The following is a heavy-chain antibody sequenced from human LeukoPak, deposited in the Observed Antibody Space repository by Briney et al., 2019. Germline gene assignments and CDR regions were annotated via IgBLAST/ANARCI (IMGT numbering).Heavy chain of an antibody. Sequence: AAVKVSCKASGYIFTGNYIHWVRQAPGQGLEWVGWMNPHSGVTDYAQKFQGRVILTRDTSISTAYMELSSLRPGDTAMFYCVRSVDGGSYYPYWGQGSLITVSS. J-gene: IGHJ4*02. CDR1: GYIFTGNY. CDR2: MNPHSGVT. D-gene: IGHD1-26*01. V-gene: IGHV1-2*02. CDR3: VRSVDGGSYYPY.